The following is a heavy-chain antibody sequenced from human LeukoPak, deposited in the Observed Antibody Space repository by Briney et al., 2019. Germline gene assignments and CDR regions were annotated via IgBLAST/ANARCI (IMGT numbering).Heavy chain of an antibody. Sequence: VQPGGSLRLSCAASGVTFSSYAMSWVRQAPGKGLEWVSAISGSGGSTYYADSVKGRFTISRDNSKNTLYLQMNSLRAEDTAVYYCAKDPERITMIVVVIKEGYFDYWGQGTLVTVSS. D-gene: IGHD3-22*01. CDR1: GVTFSSYA. CDR3: AKDPERITMIVVVIKEGYFDY. J-gene: IGHJ4*02. CDR2: ISGSGGST. V-gene: IGHV3-23*01.